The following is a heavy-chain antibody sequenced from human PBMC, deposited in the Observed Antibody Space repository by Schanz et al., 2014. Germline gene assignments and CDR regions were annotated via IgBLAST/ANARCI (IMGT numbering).Heavy chain of an antibody. D-gene: IGHD6-19*01. Sequence: EVQLVESGGGLVRPGGSLRLSCTTSGLIFSTYTLNWVRQAPGKGLEWISYISFSGNTIYYADSVKGRFTISRDNAKNSLYLQMNSLRVEDTAVYYCARDLISSGWYGWGQGTLVTVSS. CDR3: ARDLISSGWYG. CDR1: GLIFSTYT. CDR2: ISFSGNTI. J-gene: IGHJ4*02. V-gene: IGHV3-48*04.